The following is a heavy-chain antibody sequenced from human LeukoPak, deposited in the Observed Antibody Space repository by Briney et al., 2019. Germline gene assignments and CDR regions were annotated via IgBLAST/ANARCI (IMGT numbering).Heavy chain of an antibody. CDR2: IYPVDSGT. D-gene: IGHD2-8*02. V-gene: IGHV5-51*01. CDR3: VRHVTGGVDY. Sequence: GESLKISCKGSGYSFISYWIGWVRQMPGKGLEWVGIIYPVDSGTRYSPSFQGQVTISADKSIGTAYLQWSSLKASDTAMYYCVRHVTGGVDYWGQGTLVTVSS. CDR1: GYSFISYW. J-gene: IGHJ4*02.